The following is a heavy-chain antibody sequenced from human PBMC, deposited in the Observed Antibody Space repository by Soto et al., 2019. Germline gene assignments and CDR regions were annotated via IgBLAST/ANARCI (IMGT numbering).Heavy chain of an antibody. CDR2: IIPIFGTA. CDR3: RSYSSSSRTFLDY. J-gene: IGHJ4*02. CDR1: GGTFSSYA. Sequence: SVKVSCKASGGTFSSYAISWVRQAPGQGLEWMGGIIPIFGTANYAQKFQGRVTITADESTSTAYMELSSLRSEDTAVYYCRSYSSSSRTFLDYWGQGTLVTVSS. V-gene: IGHV1-69*13. D-gene: IGHD6-6*01.